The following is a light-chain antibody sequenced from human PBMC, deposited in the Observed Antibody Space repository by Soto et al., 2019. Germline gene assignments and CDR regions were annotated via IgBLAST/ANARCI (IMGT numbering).Light chain of an antibody. CDR1: SSDVGGYNY. CDR3: SSHTTSSTRV. J-gene: IGLJ1*01. CDR2: DVS. V-gene: IGLV2-14*01. Sequence: QSVLTQRACVSGSPGQSITISCTGTSSDVGGYNYVSWYQQHPGKAPKLMIFDVSDRPSGVSNRFSGSKSGNTASLTISGLQADDEADYYCSSHTTSSTRVFGTGTKLTVL.